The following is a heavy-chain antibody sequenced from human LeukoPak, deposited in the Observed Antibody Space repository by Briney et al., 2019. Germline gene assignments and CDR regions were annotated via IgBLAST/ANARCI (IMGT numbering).Heavy chain of an antibody. CDR2: INPNSGGT. CDR3: ARGQHKYSSSWYYFDY. D-gene: IGHD6-13*01. CDR1: GYTFTGNY. V-gene: IGHV1-2*02. Sequence: ASVKVSCKASGYTFTGNYMHWVRQAPGQGLEWMGWINPNSGGTNYAQKFQGRVTMTRDTSISTAYMELSRLRSDDTAVYYCARGQHKYSSSWYYFDYWGQGTLVTVSS. J-gene: IGHJ4*02.